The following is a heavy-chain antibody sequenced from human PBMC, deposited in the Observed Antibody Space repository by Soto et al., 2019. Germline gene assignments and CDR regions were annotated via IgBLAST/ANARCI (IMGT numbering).Heavy chain of an antibody. Sequence: RGESLKISCKGSGYSFTSYWISWVRQMPGKGLEWMGRIDPSDSYTNYSPSFQGHVTISADKSISTAYLQWSSLKASDTAMYYWAGASIAVAAHSSGMDVWGQGTTVTVSS. J-gene: IGHJ6*02. CDR3: AGASIAVAAHSSGMDV. CDR1: GYSFTSYW. V-gene: IGHV5-10-1*01. CDR2: IDPSDSYT. D-gene: IGHD6-19*01.